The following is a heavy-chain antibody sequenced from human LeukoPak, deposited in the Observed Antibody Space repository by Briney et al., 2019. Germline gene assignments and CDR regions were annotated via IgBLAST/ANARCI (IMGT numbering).Heavy chain of an antibody. V-gene: IGHV3-9*01. J-gene: IGHJ6*03. D-gene: IGHD2-15*01. CDR3: AKGHCSSGNCFPNYYYYMDV. Sequence: GGSLRLSCAGSGFTFDEYAMHWVWQAPGKGLEWVSGISWNSGSIAYADSVKGRFTISLDNAKNVLFLQMSSLRAADTALYYCAKGHCSSGNCFPNYYYYMDVWGKGTTVTVSS. CDR1: GFTFDEYA. CDR2: ISWNSGSI.